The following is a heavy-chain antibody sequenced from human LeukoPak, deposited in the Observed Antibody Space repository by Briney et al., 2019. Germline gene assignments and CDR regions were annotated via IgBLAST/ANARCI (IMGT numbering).Heavy chain of an antibody. J-gene: IGHJ4*02. CDR3: ARDSSRGYYDSSGYYSYYFDY. CDR1: GYTFTSYG. V-gene: IGHV1-18*01. D-gene: IGHD3-22*01. CDR2: ISAYNGNT. Sequence: ASVKVSCKASGYTFTSYGISWVRQAPGQGLEWMGWISAYNGNTNYAQKLQGRVTMTTDTSTSTAYMELRSLRSDDTAGYYCARDSSRGYYDSSGYYSYYFDYWGQGTLVTVSS.